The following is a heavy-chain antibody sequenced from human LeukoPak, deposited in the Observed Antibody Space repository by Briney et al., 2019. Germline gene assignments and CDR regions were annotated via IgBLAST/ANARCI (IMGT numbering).Heavy chain of an antibody. CDR2: INPNSGGT. Sequence: ASVKASCKASGYTFTGYYMHWVRQAPGQGLEWMGWINPNSGGTNYAQKFQGWVTMTRDTSISTAYMELSRLRSDDTAVYYCARDRGGAAAGNYYYYYGMDVWGQGTTVTVSS. D-gene: IGHD6-13*01. CDR1: GYTFTGYY. CDR3: ARDRGGAAAGNYYYYYGMDV. V-gene: IGHV1-2*04. J-gene: IGHJ6*02.